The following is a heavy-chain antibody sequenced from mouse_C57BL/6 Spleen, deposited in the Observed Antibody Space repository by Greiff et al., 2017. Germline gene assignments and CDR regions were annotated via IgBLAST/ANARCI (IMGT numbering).Heavy chain of an antibody. CDR2: IYPRDGST. D-gene: IGHD2-4*01. V-gene: IGHV1-78*01. Sequence: VQGVESDAELVKPGASVKISCKVSGYTFTDHTIHWMKQRPEQGLEWIGYIYPRDGSTKYNEKFKGKATLTADKSSSTAYMQLNSLTSEDSAVYFCARGDYDYDGVMDYWGQGTSVTVSS. CDR1: GYTFTDHT. CDR3: ARGDYDYDGVMDY. J-gene: IGHJ4*01.